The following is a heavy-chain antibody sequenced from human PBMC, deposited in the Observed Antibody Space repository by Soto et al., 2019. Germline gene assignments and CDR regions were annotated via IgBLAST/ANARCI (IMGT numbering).Heavy chain of an antibody. V-gene: IGHV4-30-2*01. D-gene: IGHD4-17*01. CDR1: DGPICIGGSS. CDR2: IYHSGST. Sequence: SDGPICIGGSSVPWIRQPPGKGLEWIGYIYHSGSTYYNPSLKSRVTISVDRSKNQFSLKLSSVTAADTAVYYCARVSTYGDYVDYCGQGSLVTGPS. J-gene: IGHJ4*02. CDR3: ARVSTYGDYVDY.